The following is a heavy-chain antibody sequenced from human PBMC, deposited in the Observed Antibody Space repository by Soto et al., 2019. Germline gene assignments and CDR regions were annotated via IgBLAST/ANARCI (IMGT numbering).Heavy chain of an antibody. CDR1: GGSMNSYY. CDR2: IFYSGSV. CDR3: ARLSREFWSGPDY. J-gene: IGHJ4*02. V-gene: IGHV4-59*12. D-gene: IGHD3-3*01. Sequence: PSETLSLTCTVSGGSMNSYYWSWIRQPPGKGLEWIGFIFYSGSVNCNPSLKSRVTISVDKSINTAYLQWGSLKASDTAKYYCARLSREFWSGPDYWGQGTLVTVSS.